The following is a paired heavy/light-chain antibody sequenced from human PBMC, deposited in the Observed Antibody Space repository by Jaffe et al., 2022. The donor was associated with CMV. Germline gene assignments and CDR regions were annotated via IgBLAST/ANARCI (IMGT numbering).Heavy chain of an antibody. CDR2: ISSSGDTK. J-gene: IGHJ3*02. D-gene: IGHD2-2*01. CDR1: GFTFSSYE. V-gene: IGHV3-48*03. Sequence: EVQLVESGGGLVQPGGSLRLSCAVSGFTFSSYEMNWVRQAPGKGLEWLSYISSSGDTKYYADSVQGRFTISRDNAKNSLYLQMNSLRAEDTALYYCARDMGYCSSTRCYGPTSPNDAFDIWGQGTMVTVSS. CDR3: ARDMGYCSSTRCYGPTSPNDAFDI.
Light chain of an antibody. J-gene: IGKJ2*01. CDR1: QGISNY. CDR2: AAS. Sequence: DIQMTQAPSSLSASVGDRVTITCRASQGISNYLAWFQQKPGKAPKSLIYAASRLQSGVPSKFSGSGSGTDFTLTISSLQPEDFATYYCQQYNGYPPTFGQGTKLEIK. CDR3: QQYNGYPPT. V-gene: IGKV1-16*02.